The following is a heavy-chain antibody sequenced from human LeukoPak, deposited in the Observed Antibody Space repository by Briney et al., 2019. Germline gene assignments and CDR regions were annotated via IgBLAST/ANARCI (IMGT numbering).Heavy chain of an antibody. D-gene: IGHD3-16*02. CDR3: XSHRRXDXXLDY. Sequence: GGSLTLSCAASGFTFCSNSMTWVRQAQGQGLGLVSSISSRSSYIYYADSVKGRFTISRDNAKNSLYLQMHSLRAEATAVYYCXSHRRXDXXLDYWGXXTXVXVSS. CDR1: GFTFCSNS. CDR2: ISSRSSYI. J-gene: IGHJ4*01. V-gene: IGHV3-21*01.